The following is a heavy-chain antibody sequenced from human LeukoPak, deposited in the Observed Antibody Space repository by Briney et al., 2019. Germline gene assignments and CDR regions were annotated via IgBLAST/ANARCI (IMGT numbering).Heavy chain of an antibody. D-gene: IGHD5-18*01. V-gene: IGHV3-7*01. J-gene: IGHJ4*02. CDR1: GFTFSGFW. CDR2: IKEDGSEK. Sequence: GGSLRLSCAASGFTFSGFWMNWLRQDPGKGLEWVANIKEDGSEKYYVDSVKGRFTISRDNAKNSLFLQMNSLRAEDTAVYYCAREGDKAVITYAYWGQGTLVTVSS. CDR3: AREGDKAVITYAY.